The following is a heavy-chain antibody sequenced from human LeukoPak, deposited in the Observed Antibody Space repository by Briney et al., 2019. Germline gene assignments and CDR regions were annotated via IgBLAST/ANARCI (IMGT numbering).Heavy chain of an antibody. J-gene: IGHJ3*01. D-gene: IGHD5-24*01. CDR2: IGSSGGST. V-gene: IGHV3-23*01. CDR1: GFNFITAA. Sequence: GGSLRLSCAASGFNFITAAMTWVRQAPGKGLEWVSLIGSSGGSTYYADSVKGRFTISRDNSNHTLFLQMNSLRVEDTAIYYCVKDIQLSTWGLGTMVTVSS. CDR3: VKDIQLST.